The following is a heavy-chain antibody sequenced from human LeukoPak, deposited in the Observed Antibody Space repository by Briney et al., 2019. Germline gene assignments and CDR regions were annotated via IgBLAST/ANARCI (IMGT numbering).Heavy chain of an antibody. Sequence: GGSLRLSCAASGFTFSDYYMSWIRQAPGKGLEWVSYISSSGSTIYYADSVKGRFTISRDNAKNSLYLQMNSLRAEDTAMYYCAREAQLPYSSSWYDACDYWGQGTLVTVSS. J-gene: IGHJ4*02. CDR3: AREAQLPYSSSWYDACDY. CDR1: GFTFSDYY. D-gene: IGHD6-13*01. V-gene: IGHV3-11*01. CDR2: ISSSGSTI.